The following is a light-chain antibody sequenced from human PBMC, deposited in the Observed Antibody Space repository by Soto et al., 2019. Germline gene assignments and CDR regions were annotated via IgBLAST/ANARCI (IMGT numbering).Light chain of an antibody. CDR3: QQFNSYSQT. CDR2: DAS. J-gene: IGKJ1*01. V-gene: IGKV1-5*01. Sequence: DIQMTHSPSTLSASVGDRVTITCRSSQSISGWLAWYQQKPGKAPKLLIYDASSLESGVPSRFSGSGSGTEFTLTISSMQPDDFANYYCQQFNSYSQTFGQGTKVDIK. CDR1: QSISGW.